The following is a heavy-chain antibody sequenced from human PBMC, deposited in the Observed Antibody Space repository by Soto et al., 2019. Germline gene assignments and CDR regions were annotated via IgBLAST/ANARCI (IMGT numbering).Heavy chain of an antibody. V-gene: IGHV4-4*02. CDR3: ASMDYSSSAGGY. Sequence: ETLSLPCAVSGGSISSSNWWSWVRQPPGKGLEWIGEIYHSGSTNYNPSLKRRVTISVDKSKNQFSLKLSSVTAADTAVYYCASMDYSSSAGGYWGQGTLVTVSS. J-gene: IGHJ4*02. D-gene: IGHD6-6*01. CDR1: GGSISSSNW. CDR2: IYHSGST.